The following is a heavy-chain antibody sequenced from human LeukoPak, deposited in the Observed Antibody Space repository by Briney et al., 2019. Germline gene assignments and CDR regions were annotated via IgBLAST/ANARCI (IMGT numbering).Heavy chain of an antibody. CDR1: GYTFTGYY. Sequence: ASVKVSCKASGYTFTGYYMHWVRQAPGQGLEWMGWINPNSGGTNYAQKFQGRVTMTRDTSISTAYMELSRLRSDDTAVYYCARENSQRCYDFWSGYTNWFDPWGQGTLVTVSS. J-gene: IGHJ5*02. CDR3: ARENSQRCYDFWSGYTNWFDP. V-gene: IGHV1-2*02. D-gene: IGHD3-3*01. CDR2: INPNSGGT.